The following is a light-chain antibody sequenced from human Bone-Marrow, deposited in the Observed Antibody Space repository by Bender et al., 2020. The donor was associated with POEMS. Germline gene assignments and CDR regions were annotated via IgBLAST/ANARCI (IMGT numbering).Light chain of an antibody. CDR3: FSYTSSDTYV. CDR2: DVS. Sequence: QSALTQPASVSGSPGQSITISCTGTSSDVGGYNYVSWYQQYPGKAPTLIIYDVSDRPLGVSNRFSGSKSGNTASLTISGLQPEDEADYYCFSYTSSDTYVFGTGTKVTVL. J-gene: IGLJ1*01. V-gene: IGLV2-14*01. CDR1: SSDVGGYNY.